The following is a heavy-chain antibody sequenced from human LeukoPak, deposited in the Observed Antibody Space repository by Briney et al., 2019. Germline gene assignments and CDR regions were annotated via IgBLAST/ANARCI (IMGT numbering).Heavy chain of an antibody. CDR2: IYYSGST. D-gene: IGHD3-22*01. Sequence: GSLRLSCAASGFAFSSYAMSWVRQAPGKGLEWIGYIYYSGSTNYNPSLKSRVTISVDTSKNQFSLKLSSVTAADTAVYYCARGAGDSSGPDAFDIWGQGTMVTVSS. V-gene: IGHV4-59*01. CDR3: ARGAGDSSGPDAFDI. J-gene: IGHJ3*02. CDR1: GFAFSSYA.